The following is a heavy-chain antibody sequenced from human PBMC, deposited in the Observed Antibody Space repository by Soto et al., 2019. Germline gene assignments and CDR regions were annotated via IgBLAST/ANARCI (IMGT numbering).Heavy chain of an antibody. V-gene: IGHV4-59*01. J-gene: IGHJ4*02. CDR1: GGSISSYY. CDR3: ARVHGDYGYYFDY. D-gene: IGHD4-17*01. Sequence: SETLSLTCTVSGGSISSYYWSWIRQPPGKGLEWIGYIYYSGSTNYNPSLKSRVTISVDTSKNQFSLKLSSVTAADTAVYYCARVHGDYGYYFDYWGQGTLVTVSS. CDR2: IYYSGST.